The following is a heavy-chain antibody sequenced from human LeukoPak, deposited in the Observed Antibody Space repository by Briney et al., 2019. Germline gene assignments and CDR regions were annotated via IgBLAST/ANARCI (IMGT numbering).Heavy chain of an antibody. J-gene: IGHJ4*02. CDR2: ISGSTSYM. Sequence: GGSLRLSCVASAFTFRTYSMHWVRQAPGKGREWVSSISGSTSYMYYADSVRGRFTISRDNAKNSLNLQKNSLRAEDTAVYYWARGSDFVWGSYRPYFDYWGQGTLVTVSS. V-gene: IGHV3-21*01. CDR1: AFTFRTYS. CDR3: ARGSDFVWGSYRPYFDY. D-gene: IGHD3-16*02.